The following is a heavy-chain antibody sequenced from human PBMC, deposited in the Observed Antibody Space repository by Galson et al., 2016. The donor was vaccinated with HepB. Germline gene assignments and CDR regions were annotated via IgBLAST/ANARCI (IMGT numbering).Heavy chain of an antibody. CDR3: AKYVLFDFVWDNYRRGYRFGLDI. V-gene: IGHV1-18*01. CDR1: GYSFSAYG. CDR2: ISGSSGNT. D-gene: IGHD3-16*02. Sequence: SVKVSCKASGYSFSAYGVTWVRQAPGQGLEWVGTISGSSGNTKYAQRFQNRVTLTRDTSTTTANMELRSLQTDDTAVYYCAKYVLFDFVWDNYRRGYRFGLDIWGQGTTVTVSS. J-gene: IGHJ6*02.